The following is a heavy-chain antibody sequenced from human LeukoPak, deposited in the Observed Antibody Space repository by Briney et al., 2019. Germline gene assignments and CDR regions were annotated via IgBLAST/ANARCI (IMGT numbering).Heavy chain of an antibody. CDR2: INHSGST. V-gene: IGHV4-34*01. CDR1: GGSFSGYY. Sequence: SETLSLTCAVYGGSFSGYYWSWIRQPPGKGLEWIGEINHSGSTNYNPSLKSRVTISVDTSKNQFSLKLSSVTAADTAVYYCARGGYCSSTSCYLYYYYGMDVWGQGTTVTVSS. J-gene: IGHJ6*02. CDR3: ARGGYCSSTSCYLYYYYGMDV. D-gene: IGHD2-2*01.